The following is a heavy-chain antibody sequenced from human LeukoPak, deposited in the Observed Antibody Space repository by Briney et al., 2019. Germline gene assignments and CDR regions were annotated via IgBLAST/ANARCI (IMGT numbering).Heavy chain of an antibody. D-gene: IGHD3-10*01. CDR1: GGSISSYY. Sequence: PSETLSLTCTVSGGSISSYYWSWIRQPAGKGLEWIGYIYYNGGTTYNPSLKSRVTISIDTSKNQFSLKMTSVTSADTAVYYCARTDYYGSGTACGHGTLVTVSS. CDR2: IYYNGGT. CDR3: ARTDYYGSGTA. J-gene: IGHJ5*01. V-gene: IGHV4-59*01.